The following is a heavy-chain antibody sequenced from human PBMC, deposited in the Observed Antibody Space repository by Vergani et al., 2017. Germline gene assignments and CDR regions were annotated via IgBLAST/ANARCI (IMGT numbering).Heavy chain of an antibody. CDR1: GASISSGGYS. V-gene: IGHV4-30-2*05. J-gene: IGHJ6*03. CDR2: IYYSGTT. Sequence: QLQLQESGSRLVKPSQTLSLTCVLSGASISSGGYSWSWIRQSPGKGLEWIGYIYYSGTTYYNPSLESRLTISLDTSENHLSLKLTSVTAADTAVYYCARQKDYYMDVWGKGATVTVS. CDR3: ARQKDYYMDV.